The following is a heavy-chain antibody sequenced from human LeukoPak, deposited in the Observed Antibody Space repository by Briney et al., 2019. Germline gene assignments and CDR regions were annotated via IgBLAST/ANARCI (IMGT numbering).Heavy chain of an antibody. D-gene: IGHD3-22*01. CDR2: INHSGST. CDR1: GFTVSSNY. J-gene: IGHJ4*02. Sequence: GSLRLSCAASGFTVSSNYMSWVRQPPGKGLEWIGEINHSGSTNYNPSLKSRVTISVDTSKNQFSLKLSSVTAADTAVYFCARGPPTDYYDSSGFYYVFDYWGQGTLVTVSS. V-gene: IGHV4-34*01. CDR3: ARGPPTDYYDSSGFYYVFDY.